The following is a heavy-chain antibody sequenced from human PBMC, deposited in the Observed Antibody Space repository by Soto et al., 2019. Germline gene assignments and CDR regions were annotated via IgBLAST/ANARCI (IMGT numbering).Heavy chain of an antibody. CDR2: IYYSGGT. CDR1: GGSISSGGYY. Sequence: SETLSLTCTVSGGSISSGGYYWSWIRQHPGKGLEWIGYIYYSGGTNYNPSLKSRVTISVDTSKNQFSLKLSSVTAADTAVYSCARGTVTINYFDPWRQGTLDPVSS. D-gene: IGHD4-4*01. CDR3: ARGTVTINYFDP. J-gene: IGHJ5*02. V-gene: IGHV4-61*08.